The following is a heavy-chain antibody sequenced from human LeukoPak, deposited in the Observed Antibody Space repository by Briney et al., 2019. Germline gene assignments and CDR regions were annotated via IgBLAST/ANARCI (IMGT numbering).Heavy chain of an antibody. D-gene: IGHD6-25*01. CDR1: GYTFTGYY. CDR3: ARDARLGRMYYFDY. V-gene: IGHV1-2*02. Sequence: ASVKVSFKASGYTFTGYYMHWVRQAPGQGLEWMGWINPNSGGTNYAQKFQGRVTMTRDTSISTAYMELSRLRSDDTAVYYCARDARLGRMYYFDYWGQGTLVTVSS. J-gene: IGHJ4*02. CDR2: INPNSGGT.